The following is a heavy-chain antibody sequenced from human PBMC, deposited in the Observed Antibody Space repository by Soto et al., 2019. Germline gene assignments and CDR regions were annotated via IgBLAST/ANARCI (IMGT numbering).Heavy chain of an antibody. Sequence: PSDTLSLTCTVSGVSITSYYWSWIRHPPGKGLEWIGYIYYSGSTNYNPSLKSPVAISVDTSKNHFSLKLSSVTAADTAVYYYARGNLRYFAPFDYWGQGTLVTVSS. CDR2: IYYSGST. CDR3: ARGNLRYFAPFDY. CDR1: GVSITSYY. D-gene: IGHD3-9*01. J-gene: IGHJ4*02. V-gene: IGHV4-59*01.